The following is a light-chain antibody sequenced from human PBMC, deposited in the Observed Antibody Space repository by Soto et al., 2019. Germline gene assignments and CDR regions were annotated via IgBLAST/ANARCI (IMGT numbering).Light chain of an antibody. V-gene: IGKV1-27*01. J-gene: IGKJ3*01. CDR2: AAS. CDR3: QKYSSVPV. CDR1: QDIRNF. Sequence: DIQMTQSPTSLSASVGDRVTITCRASQDIRNFVAWYQQKPGKAPKLLIYAASTLQSGVPSRFSGSGSCTDFHLTINSLQPDDVATYSCQKYSSVPVFGPGTKVEIK.